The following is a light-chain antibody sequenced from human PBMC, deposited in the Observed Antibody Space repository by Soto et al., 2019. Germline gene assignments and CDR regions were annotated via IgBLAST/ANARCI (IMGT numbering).Light chain of an antibody. Sequence: QSVLTQPPSASGSPGQSVTISCTGSSSDVGGHDHVPWYQHHPGKAPKLIISEVTKRPSGISDRFSGSKSGYTASLTISGLQAEDEADYYCNSHTSGDFRVFGTGTKLTVL. CDR2: EVT. CDR1: SSDVGGHDH. V-gene: IGLV2-8*01. CDR3: NSHTSGDFRV. J-gene: IGLJ1*01.